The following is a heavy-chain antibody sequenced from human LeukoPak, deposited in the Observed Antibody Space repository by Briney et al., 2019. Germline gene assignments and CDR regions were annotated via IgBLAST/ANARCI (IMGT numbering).Heavy chain of an antibody. V-gene: IGHV4-39*07. Sequence: SETLSLTCTVSGGSISSSSYYWGWIRQPPGKGLEWIGEINHSGSTNYNPSLKSRVTISVDTSKNQFSLKLSSVTAADTAVYYCARGRRVRGVNRYFDYWGQGTLVTVSS. D-gene: IGHD3-10*01. CDR3: ARGRRVRGVNRYFDY. CDR2: INHSGST. CDR1: GGSISSSSYY. J-gene: IGHJ4*02.